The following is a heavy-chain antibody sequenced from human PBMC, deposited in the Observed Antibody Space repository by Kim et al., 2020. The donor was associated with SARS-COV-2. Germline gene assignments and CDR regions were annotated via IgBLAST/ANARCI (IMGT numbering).Heavy chain of an antibody. CDR2: ISYDGSNK. Sequence: GGSLRLSCAASGFTFSSYAMHWVRQAPGKGLEWVAVISYDGSNKYYADSVKGRFTISRDNSKNTLYLQMNSLRAEDTAVYYCARDSHYGDYVSQPDYYYGMDVWGQGTTVTVSS. J-gene: IGHJ6*02. CDR1: GFTFSSYA. CDR3: ARDSHYGDYVSQPDYYYGMDV. D-gene: IGHD4-17*01. V-gene: IGHV3-30*04.